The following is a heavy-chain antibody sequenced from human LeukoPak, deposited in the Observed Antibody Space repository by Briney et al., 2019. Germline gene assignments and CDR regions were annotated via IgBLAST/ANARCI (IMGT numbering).Heavy chain of an antibody. CDR3: ARGGGSLDY. D-gene: IGHD1-26*01. CDR2: ISPSGST. V-gene: IGHV4-4*07. J-gene: IGHJ4*02. Sequence: SETLSLTCTVSGASIKTFYWSWIRQPAGKGLEWIGRISPSGSTNYNPSLKSRVTMSVDSSKNQFSLNLRSVTAADTAVYYCARGGGSLDYWGQGTLVTVSS. CDR1: GASIKTFY.